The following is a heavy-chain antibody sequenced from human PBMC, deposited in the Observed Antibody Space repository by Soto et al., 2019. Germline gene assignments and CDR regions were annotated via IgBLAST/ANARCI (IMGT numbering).Heavy chain of an antibody. J-gene: IGHJ5*02. V-gene: IGHV1-3*01. CDR1: GYTFTRYT. CDR3: ARGIATGQLDP. CDR2: ITPDNGNT. D-gene: IGHD2-15*01. Sequence: QVQLVQSGAEGKKPGASVKISCKASGYTFTRYTMNWVRQAPGQRLEWMGWITPDNGNTKSSQKFQDRVIITRDTSASTAYMDLSSLRSEDTAVYYCARGIATGQLDPWGQGTLVTVSS.